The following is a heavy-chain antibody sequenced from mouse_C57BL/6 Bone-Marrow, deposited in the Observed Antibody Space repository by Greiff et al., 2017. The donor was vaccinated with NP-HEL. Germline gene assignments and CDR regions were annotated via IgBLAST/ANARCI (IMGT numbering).Heavy chain of an antibody. CDR3: AIPSPLLWLDY. J-gene: IGHJ2*01. CDR1: GYSFTGYY. CDR2: INPSTGGT. D-gene: IGHD2-1*01. Sequence: VQLQQSGPELVKPGASVKISCKASGYSFTGYYMNWVKQSPEKSLEWIGEINPSTGGTTYNQKFKGKATLTVDKSSSTAYMQLSSLTSEDSAVYYCAIPSPLLWLDYWGQGTTLTVSS. V-gene: IGHV1-42*01.